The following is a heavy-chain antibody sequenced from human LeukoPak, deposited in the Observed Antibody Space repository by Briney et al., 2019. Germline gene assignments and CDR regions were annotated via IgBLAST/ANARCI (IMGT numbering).Heavy chain of an antibody. Sequence: SETLSLTCTVSGGSISSGSYYWSWIRQPAGKGLEWIGRIYSSGSTNYNSPLKSRVTISVDTSKNQFSLKLSSVTAADTAVYYCARSTYYYGSGSYYPFDCWGQGTLVTVSS. CDR3: ARSTYYYGSGSYYPFDC. CDR1: GGSISSGSYY. V-gene: IGHV4-61*02. D-gene: IGHD3-10*01. J-gene: IGHJ4*02. CDR2: IYSSGST.